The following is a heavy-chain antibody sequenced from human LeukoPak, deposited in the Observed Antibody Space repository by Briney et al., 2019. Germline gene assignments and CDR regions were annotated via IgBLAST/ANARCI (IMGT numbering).Heavy chain of an antibody. CDR1: GFTFSSYS. V-gene: IGHV3-48*01. J-gene: IGHJ4*02. CDR3: ARGNPPDYYDSSGQLFDY. CDR2: ISSSSSTI. Sequence: GGSLRLSCAASGFTFSSYSMNWVRQAPGKGLEWVSYISSSSSTIYYADSVKGRFTISRDNANNSLYLQMNSLRAEDTAVYYCARGNPPDYYDSSGQLFDYWGQGTLVTVSS. D-gene: IGHD3-22*01.